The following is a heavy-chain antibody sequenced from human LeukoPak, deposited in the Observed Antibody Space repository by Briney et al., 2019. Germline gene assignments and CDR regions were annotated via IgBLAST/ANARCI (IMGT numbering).Heavy chain of an antibody. Sequence: PSETLSLTCTVSGGSIRSYYWSWIRQPPGKGLEWIGHMYYSGSTTYNPSLKSRVSISVDTSKNQVSLRLGSVTAADTAVYYCASLRLGDLSLFDYWGRGTRVTVSS. CDR1: GGSIRSYY. J-gene: IGHJ4*02. V-gene: IGHV4-59*01. CDR2: MYYSGST. CDR3: ASLRLGDLSLFDY. D-gene: IGHD3-16*02.